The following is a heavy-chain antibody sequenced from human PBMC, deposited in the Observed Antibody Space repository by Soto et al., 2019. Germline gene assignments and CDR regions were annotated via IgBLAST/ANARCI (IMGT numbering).Heavy chain of an antibody. Sequence: PSETLSLTCTVSGGSISSGDYYWSWIRQPPGKGLEWIGYIYYSGSTYYNPSLKSRVTISVDTSKNQFSLKLSSVTAADTAVYYCARDSTAAGKVDYWGQGTLVTVSS. J-gene: IGHJ4*02. CDR3: ARDSTAAGKVDY. D-gene: IGHD6-13*01. CDR2: IYYSGST. V-gene: IGHV4-30-4*01. CDR1: GGSISSGDYY.